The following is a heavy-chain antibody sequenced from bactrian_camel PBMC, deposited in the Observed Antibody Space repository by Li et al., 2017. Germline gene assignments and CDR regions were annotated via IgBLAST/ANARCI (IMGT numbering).Heavy chain of an antibody. Sequence: HVQLVESGGASVQAGGSLRLSCESSGYTASLYYMGWFRQAPGKEREGVALIGPYGHTDYADSVKGRFTISQDSARNTVYLQMNNLRPEDTATYYCAEGRGSRGEHCYSLNYWGQGTQVTVS. CDR2: IGPYGHT. D-gene: IGHD6*01. CDR3: AEGRGSRGEHCYSLNY. J-gene: IGHJ4*01. V-gene: IGHV3S53*01. CDR1: GYTASLYY.